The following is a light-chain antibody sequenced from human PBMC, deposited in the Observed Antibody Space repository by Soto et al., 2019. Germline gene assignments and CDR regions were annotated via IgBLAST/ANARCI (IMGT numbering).Light chain of an antibody. CDR3: QQYNNWPLLT. CDR2: GAS. CDR1: QSVNNY. J-gene: IGKJ4*01. Sequence: EIIVTQSPATLSVSPGERATLSCRASQSVNNYLAWYQQKPGQAPRLLIYGASTRATGIPARFGGSGYGTEFTLTISSLQSEDFAIYYCQQYNNWPLLTFGGGTKVEIK. V-gene: IGKV3-15*01.